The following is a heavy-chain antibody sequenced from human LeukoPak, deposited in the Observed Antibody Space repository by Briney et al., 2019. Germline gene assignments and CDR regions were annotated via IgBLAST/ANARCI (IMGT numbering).Heavy chain of an antibody. V-gene: IGHV3-30*04. Sequence: GGSLRLSCVASGFTFSSYAMHWVRQAPGKGLEWVAVISYDGSNKYYADSVKGRFTISRDNSKNTLYLQMNSLRAEDTAVYYCARAGSGYYSPFDYWGQGTLVTVSS. D-gene: IGHD3-22*01. CDR1: GFTFSSYA. CDR3: ARAGSGYYSPFDY. CDR2: ISYDGSNK. J-gene: IGHJ4*02.